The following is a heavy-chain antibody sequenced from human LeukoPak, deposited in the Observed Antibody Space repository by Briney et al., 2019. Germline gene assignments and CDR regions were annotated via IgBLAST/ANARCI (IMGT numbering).Heavy chain of an antibody. D-gene: IGHD3-10*01. Sequence: SVKVSCKASGGTFSSYAISWVRQAPGQGLEWMGRIIPIFGTANYAQKFQGRVTITTDESTSTAYMELSSLRSEDTAVYYCAREGLMVRGFYYFDYWGQGTLVTVSS. V-gene: IGHV1-69*05. CDR3: AREGLMVRGFYYFDY. J-gene: IGHJ4*02. CDR1: GGTFSSYA. CDR2: IIPIFGTA.